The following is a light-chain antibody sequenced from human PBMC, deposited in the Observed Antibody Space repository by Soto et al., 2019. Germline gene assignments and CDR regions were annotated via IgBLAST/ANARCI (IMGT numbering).Light chain of an antibody. V-gene: IGKV1-9*01. CDR2: AAS. Sequence: DIQLTQSPSFLSASVGDRVTITCRASQGISSYLAWYQQKPGKAPKLLIYAASTLQSGVPSRFNGSGSGTELPLTISRLQPEDFATCYCQQLNSYPIPFGQGTRLEIK. CDR1: QGISSY. CDR3: QQLNSYPIP. J-gene: IGKJ5*01.